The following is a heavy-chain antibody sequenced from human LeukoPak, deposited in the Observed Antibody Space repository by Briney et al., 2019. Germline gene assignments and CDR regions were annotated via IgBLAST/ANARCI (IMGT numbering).Heavy chain of an antibody. D-gene: IGHD3-22*01. CDR1: GGSISSGDYY. J-gene: IGHJ3*02. V-gene: IGHV4-30-4*01. CDR3: ARGGDSSGYYSYGAFDI. CDR2: IYYSGST. Sequence: SETLSLTCTVSGGSISSGDYYWSWIRQPPGKGLEWIGYIYYSGSTYYNPSLKSRVTISVDTSKNQFSLKLGSVTAADTAVYYCARGGDSSGYYSYGAFDIWGQGTMVTVSS.